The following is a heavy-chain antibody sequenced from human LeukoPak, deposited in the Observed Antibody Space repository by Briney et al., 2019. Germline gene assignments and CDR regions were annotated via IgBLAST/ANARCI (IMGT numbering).Heavy chain of an antibody. CDR2: IYSDDST. D-gene: IGHD2-15*01. CDR1: GFTVSSNY. J-gene: IGHJ4*02. CDR3: ARVQGSGQPRWY. Sequence: GGSLRLSCAASGFTVSSNYMSWVRQAPGKGLEWVSVIYSDDSTYHADSVKGRFTISRDNSKNTLYLQMNSLRAEDTAVYYCARVQGSGQPRWYWGQGTLVTVSS. V-gene: IGHV3-66*01.